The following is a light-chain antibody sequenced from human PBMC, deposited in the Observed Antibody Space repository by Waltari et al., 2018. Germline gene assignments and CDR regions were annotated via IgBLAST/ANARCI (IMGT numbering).Light chain of an antibody. J-gene: IGKJ1*01. CDR2: GAS. CDR1: QSVGRS. CDR3: QHYVRLPAT. V-gene: IGKV3-20*01. Sequence: DIVWTQSPGTLSLSPGERATLACWASQSVGRSLAWYQQKPGRAPRLLIFGASSRATGIPDRFSGSGSGTDFSLTISRLEPEDFAVYYCQHYVRLPATFGQGTKVEIK.